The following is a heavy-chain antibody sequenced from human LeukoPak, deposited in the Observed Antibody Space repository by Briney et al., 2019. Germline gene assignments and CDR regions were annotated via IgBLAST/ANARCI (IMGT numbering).Heavy chain of an antibody. CDR2: ISYRGST. D-gene: IGHD3-3*01. Sequence: PSETLSLTCTVSGGSISSGDYYWSWIRQPPGKGLEWIGYISYRGSTFYKPSLKSRVTISIDTSENQFSLKLSSVTAADTALYYCARNHYHVWSGYWYYFDYWGQGTLVTVSS. V-gene: IGHV4-30-4*08. CDR1: GGSISSGDYY. CDR3: ARNHYHVWSGYWYYFDY. J-gene: IGHJ4*02.